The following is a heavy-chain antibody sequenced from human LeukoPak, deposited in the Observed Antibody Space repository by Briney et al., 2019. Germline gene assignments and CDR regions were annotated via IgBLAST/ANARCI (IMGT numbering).Heavy chain of an antibody. J-gene: IGHJ4*02. V-gene: IGHV3-9*01. Sequence: GGSLRLSCAASGFTFDDYAMHWVRQAPGMGLEWVSGISWNSGTIGYADSVKGRFTISRDNAKNSLYLQMNSLRAEDTAVYYCARRGYSYGYLDDFDYWGQGTLVTVSS. CDR3: ARRGYSYGYLDDFDY. CDR2: ISWNSGTI. CDR1: GFTFDDYA. D-gene: IGHD5-18*01.